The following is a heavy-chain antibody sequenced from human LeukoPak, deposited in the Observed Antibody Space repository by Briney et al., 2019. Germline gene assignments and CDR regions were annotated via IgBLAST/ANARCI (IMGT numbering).Heavy chain of an antibody. J-gene: IGHJ6*02. Sequence: SETLSLTCTVSGGSISSSSYYWGWIRQPPGKGLEWIGSIYYSGGTYYNPSLKSRVTISVDTSKNQFSLKLSSVTAADTAVYYCARDQIGGSGWYAHYYGMDVWGQGTTVTVSS. V-gene: IGHV4-39*07. CDR1: GGSISSSSYY. CDR3: ARDQIGGSGWYAHYYGMDV. D-gene: IGHD6-19*01. CDR2: IYYSGGT.